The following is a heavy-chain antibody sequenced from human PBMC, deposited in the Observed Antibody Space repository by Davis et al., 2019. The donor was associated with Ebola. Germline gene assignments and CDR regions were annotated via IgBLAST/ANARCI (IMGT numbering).Heavy chain of an antibody. J-gene: IGHJ6*04. V-gene: IGHV3-21*01. D-gene: IGHD3-22*01. CDR1: GFTFRGKD. Sequence: GESLKISCAASGFTFRGKDMSWVRQAPGKGLEWVSAISSGGGYTYYADSVKGRFTISRDNAKNSLYLQMNSLRDEDTAVYYCAREGWKYYYDSSGYHTYYGMDVWGKGTTVTVSS. CDR3: AREGWKYYYDSSGYHTYYGMDV. CDR2: ISSGGGYT.